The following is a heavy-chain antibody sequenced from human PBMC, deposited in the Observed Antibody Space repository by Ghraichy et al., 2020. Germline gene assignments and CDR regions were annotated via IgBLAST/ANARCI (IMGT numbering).Heavy chain of an antibody. Sequence: SETLSLTCTVSGGSISSYYWSWIRQPPGKGLEWIGYIYYSGSTNYNPSLKSRVTISVDTSKNQFSLKLSSVTAADTAVYYCARQKDYGDVLDYWGQGTLVTVSS. V-gene: IGHV4-59*01. CDR3: ARQKDYGDVLDY. CDR1: GGSISSYY. J-gene: IGHJ4*02. CDR2: IYYSGST. D-gene: IGHD4-17*01.